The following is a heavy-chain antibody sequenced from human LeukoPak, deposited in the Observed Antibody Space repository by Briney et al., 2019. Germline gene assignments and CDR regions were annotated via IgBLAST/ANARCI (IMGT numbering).Heavy chain of an antibody. Sequence: SVTLSLTCTVSGGSITNFYWSWIRQPPGKGLEWIGYIYYSGSTTYNPSLKSRVTISVDTSKNQFSLKLSSVTAADTAVYYCAKVYDFWSGHLPYFHYWGQGTLVTVSS. D-gene: IGHD3-3*01. CDR3: AKVYDFWSGHLPYFHY. J-gene: IGHJ4*02. V-gene: IGHV4-59*01. CDR2: IYYSGST. CDR1: GGSITNFY.